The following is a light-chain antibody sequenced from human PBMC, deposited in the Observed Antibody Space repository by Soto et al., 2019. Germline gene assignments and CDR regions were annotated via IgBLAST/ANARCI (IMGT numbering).Light chain of an antibody. CDR1: RSNIGTYA. Sequence: QSVLTQSPSASATPGQRVTISCSGGRSNIGTYAVNWYQQLPGTAPTLLIFRNHQRPSGVPDRFSGSKSGTSASLAISGPQSEDEAADHCASWDDSLRAVVFGGGTKLNVL. CDR3: ASWDDSLRAVV. J-gene: IGLJ2*01. V-gene: IGLV1-44*01. CDR2: RNH.